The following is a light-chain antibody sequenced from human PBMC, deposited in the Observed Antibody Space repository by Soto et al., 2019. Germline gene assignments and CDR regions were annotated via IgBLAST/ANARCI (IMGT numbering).Light chain of an antibody. Sequence: LSPGERATLSCRASQTVRNNYLAWYQQKPGQAPRLLIYDASSRATGIPDRFSGSGSGTDFTLTISRLEPEDFAVYYCQQYGSSPRTFGQGTRLEIK. J-gene: IGKJ5*01. CDR3: QQYGSSPRT. CDR1: QTVRNNY. CDR2: DAS. V-gene: IGKV3-20*01.